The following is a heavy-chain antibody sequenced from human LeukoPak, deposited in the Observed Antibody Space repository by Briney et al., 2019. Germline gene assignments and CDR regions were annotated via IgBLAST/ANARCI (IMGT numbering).Heavy chain of an antibody. CDR2: VSGSGGVT. CDR1: GFTFSNYA. Sequence: GGSVRLSCAASGFTFSNYAMSWVRQAPGKGLEWVSGVSGSGGVTYHAESVKGRFTISRDNSKNTLHLQMNSLRAEDTAVYYCATFLAIVTARDSLYFQHWGQGTLVTVSS. CDR3: ATFLAIVTARDSLYFQH. D-gene: IGHD3-3*02. J-gene: IGHJ1*01. V-gene: IGHV3-23*01.